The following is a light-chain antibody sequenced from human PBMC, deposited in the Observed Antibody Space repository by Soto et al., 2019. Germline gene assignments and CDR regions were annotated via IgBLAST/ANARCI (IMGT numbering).Light chain of an antibody. V-gene: IGLV1-44*01. CDR2: SDD. CDR3: AAWDASLNGVL. CDR1: SSNIGSNS. J-gene: IGLJ3*02. Sequence: QSVLTQPRSASGTPGQTVTISCSGSSSNIGSNSVIWYQHSPGTTPKFLIYSDDQRPSWVPGRFAGSKSGTSASLAISGLQSEDEADYYCAAWDASLNGVLFGGGTKLTVL.